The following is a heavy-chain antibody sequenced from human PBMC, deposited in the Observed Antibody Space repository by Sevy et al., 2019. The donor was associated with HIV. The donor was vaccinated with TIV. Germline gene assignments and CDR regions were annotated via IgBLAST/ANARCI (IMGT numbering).Heavy chain of an antibody. CDR1: GGSISSYC. J-gene: IGHJ5*02. Sequence: SETLSLTCTVSGGSISSYCWSWIRQPPGKGLEWIGYIYYSGSTNYNPSLKSRVTISVDTSKNQFSLKLSSVTAADTAVYYCARDATTVRGMGFDPWGQGTLVTVS. CDR3: ARDATTVRGMGFDP. V-gene: IGHV4-59*01. D-gene: IGHD4-17*01. CDR2: IYYSGST.